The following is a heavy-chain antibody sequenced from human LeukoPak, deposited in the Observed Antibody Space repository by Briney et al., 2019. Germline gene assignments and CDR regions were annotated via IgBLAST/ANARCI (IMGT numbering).Heavy chain of an antibody. Sequence: SETLSLTCAVYGGSFSGYYWSWIRQPPGKGLEWIGEINRSGSTNYNPSLKSRVTISVDTSKNQFSLKLSSVTAADTAVYYCAREILDYGDYTDYFDYWGQGTLVTVSS. CDR2: INRSGST. V-gene: IGHV4-34*01. CDR1: GGSFSGYY. D-gene: IGHD4-17*01. CDR3: AREILDYGDYTDYFDY. J-gene: IGHJ4*02.